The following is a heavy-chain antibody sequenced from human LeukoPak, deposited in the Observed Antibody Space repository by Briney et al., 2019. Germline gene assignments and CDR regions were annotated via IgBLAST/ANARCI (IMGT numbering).Heavy chain of an antibody. V-gene: IGHV3-33*03. J-gene: IGHJ3*02. CDR2: IWYDGSNK. CDR3: AGFYDILTGSDAFDI. Sequence: GGSLRLSCAASGFTFSNYGMHWVRQAPGKGLGWVAVIWYDGSNKKYADSVKGRFTISRDNSKNTLYLQMNSLRAEDTAVYYCAGFYDILTGSDAFDIWGQGTMVTVSS. CDR1: GFTFSNYG. D-gene: IGHD3-9*01.